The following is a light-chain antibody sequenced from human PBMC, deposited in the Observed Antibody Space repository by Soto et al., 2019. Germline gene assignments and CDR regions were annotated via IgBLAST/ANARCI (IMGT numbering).Light chain of an antibody. V-gene: IGKV3-20*01. Sequence: EIVLTQSPGTLSLSPGERATLSCRASQSVSSSYLAWYQQKPGQAPRLLIYDASSRATGIPDRFSGSGSGTDFTLTISRLEPEDFAVYYCQQYGSSPETFGQGTNVELK. CDR1: QSVSSSY. J-gene: IGKJ1*01. CDR3: QQYGSSPET. CDR2: DAS.